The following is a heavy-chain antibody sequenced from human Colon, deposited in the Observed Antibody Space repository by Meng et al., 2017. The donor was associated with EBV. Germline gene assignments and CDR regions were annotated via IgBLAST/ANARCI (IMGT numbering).Heavy chain of an antibody. J-gene: IGHJ4*02. Sequence: QVQLQQGGSGLLKRSESLSLSCAVYGGSFRGYYWTWIRLSPGKGLEWVAEINYSGNTNYSPSLKSRVTISIDTSKNQFSLKLSSVTAADTAIYYCARRLAALDYWGQGTLVTVSS. CDR2: INYSGNT. CDR3: ARRLAALDY. D-gene: IGHD6-19*01. CDR1: GGSFRGYY. V-gene: IGHV4-34*01.